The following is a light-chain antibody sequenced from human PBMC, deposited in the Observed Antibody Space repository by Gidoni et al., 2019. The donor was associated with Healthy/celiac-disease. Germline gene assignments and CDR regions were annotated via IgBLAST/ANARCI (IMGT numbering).Light chain of an antibody. J-gene: IGLJ2*01. CDR1: SLRSYY. CDR2: GKN. Sequence: SSALTQDPAVPVSLGQTGRITCQGDSLRSYYASWYQQKPGKAPVLVIYGKNNRPSWIPDRFSGSSSGNTASLTITGAQAEDEADYYCNSRDSSGNHLVFGGGTKLTVL. CDR3: NSRDSSGNHLV. V-gene: IGLV3-19*01.